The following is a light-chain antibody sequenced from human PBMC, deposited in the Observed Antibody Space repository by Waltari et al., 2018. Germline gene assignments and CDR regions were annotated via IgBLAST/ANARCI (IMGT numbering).Light chain of an antibody. V-gene: IGKV3-20*01. Sequence: EIVLTQSPGTMYLSPGDRATLSCRASQSVTASQVAWYQQTPGQAPRLLIYGASTRATDTPDRFSGTGSGTDFILTISGLEPEDVAVDFCQQYGSSIPFTFGPGTKV. J-gene: IGKJ3*01. CDR2: GAS. CDR3: QQYGSSIPFT. CDR1: QSVTASQ.